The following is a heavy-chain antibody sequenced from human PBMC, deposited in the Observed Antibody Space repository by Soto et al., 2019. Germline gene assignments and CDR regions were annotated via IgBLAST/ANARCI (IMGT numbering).Heavy chain of an antibody. J-gene: IGHJ4*02. CDR2: INPSDGST. Sequence: ASVKLSCKASGYTFTSYYMHLVRQAPGQGLEWMGMINPSDGSTSYAQKFQGRVTMTRDTSASTAYMELSSLRSEDTAVYYCARSIVVVTALDYWGQGTLVTVSS. D-gene: IGHD2-21*02. CDR1: GYTFTSYY. V-gene: IGHV1-46*01. CDR3: ARSIVVVTALDY.